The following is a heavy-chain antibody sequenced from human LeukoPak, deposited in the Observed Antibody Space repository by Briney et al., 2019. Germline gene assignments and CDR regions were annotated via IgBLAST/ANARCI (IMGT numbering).Heavy chain of an antibody. J-gene: IGHJ5*02. CDR3: ARDIVVVVAATNSNWFDP. V-gene: IGHV1-18*01. Sequence: ALVKVSCKASGYTFTSYGISWVRQAPGQGLEWMGWISAYNGNTNYAQKLQGRVTMTTDTSTSTAYMELRSLRSDDTAVYYCARDIVVVVAATNSNWFDPWGQGTLVTVSS. CDR2: ISAYNGNT. CDR1: GYTFTSYG. D-gene: IGHD2-15*01.